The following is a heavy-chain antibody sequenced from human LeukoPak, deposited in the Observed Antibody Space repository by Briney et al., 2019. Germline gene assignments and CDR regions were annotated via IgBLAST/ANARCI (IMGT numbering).Heavy chain of an antibody. Sequence: SETLSLTCTVSGGSISSYYWSWIRQPAGKGLEWIGRIYPNGNTNYNPSLKSRVTMSVGTSKNQFSLTVTSVTAADTAVYYCARGVIAVTGTSLDYWGQGTLVTVSS. CDR2: IYPNGNT. V-gene: IGHV4-4*07. D-gene: IGHD6-19*01. J-gene: IGHJ4*02. CDR1: GGSISSYY. CDR3: ARGVIAVTGTSLDY.